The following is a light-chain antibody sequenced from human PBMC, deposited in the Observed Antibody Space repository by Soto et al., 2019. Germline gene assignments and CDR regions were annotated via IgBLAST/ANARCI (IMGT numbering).Light chain of an antibody. Sequence: QSVLTQPASVSGSPGQSINISCTGTSSDVGGYNYVSWYQHHPGKAPKLIIYDVSNRPSGVSNPFSGSKSGNTASLTISGLQPEDEADYYCSSYTNSNTRQIVFGTGTKAT. CDR2: DVS. CDR3: SSYTNSNTRQIV. J-gene: IGLJ1*01. V-gene: IGLV2-14*03. CDR1: SSDVGGYNY.